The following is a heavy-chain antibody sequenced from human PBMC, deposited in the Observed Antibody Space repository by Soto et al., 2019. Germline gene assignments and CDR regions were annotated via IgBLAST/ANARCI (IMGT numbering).Heavy chain of an antibody. J-gene: IGHJ4*02. CDR1: GFIFSNYA. D-gene: IGHD6-19*01. Sequence: EVQLLESGGDLVKPGGSLRLSCAASGFIFSNYAMSWVRQPPGRGLEWVSSISFNAGRTYYTDSVKGRFTISRDSSKSTVYLQMSSLRAEDTAVYFCAKSSIAVAANGDDFDSWGQGTLVTVSS. CDR3: AKSSIAVAANGDDFDS. CDR2: ISFNAGRT. V-gene: IGHV3-23*01.